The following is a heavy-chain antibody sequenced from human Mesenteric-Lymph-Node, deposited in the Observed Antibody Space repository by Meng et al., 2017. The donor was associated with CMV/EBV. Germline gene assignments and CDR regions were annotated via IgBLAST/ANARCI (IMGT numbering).Heavy chain of an antibody. CDR1: GFTFSSYS. V-gene: IGHV3-21*01. J-gene: IGHJ5*01. D-gene: IGHD2-2*01. CDR2: ISSSSSYI. Sequence: GESLKISCAASGFTFSSYSMNWVRQAPGKGLEWVSSISSSSSYIYYADSVKGRFTISRDDARNSLYLQINSPRVEDTAIYYCAKMGYCTSNSCYSGGYDSWGQGTLVTVSS. CDR3: AKMGYCTSNSCYSGGYDS.